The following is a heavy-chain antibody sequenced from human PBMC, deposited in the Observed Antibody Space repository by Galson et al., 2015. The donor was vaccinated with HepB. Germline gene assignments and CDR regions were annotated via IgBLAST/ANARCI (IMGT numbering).Heavy chain of an antibody. CDR2: ISSQGVST. Sequence: SLRLSCAASGFTFSSYAIDWVRQAPGKGLEYVSGISSQGVSTYYANSVKGRFTISRDNSKNTVYLQMGSLRAEDMAVYYCARDLSGSGWYRGAFDIWGQGTVVTVSS. D-gene: IGHD6-19*01. J-gene: IGHJ3*02. CDR1: GFTFSSYA. CDR3: ARDLSGSGWYRGAFDI. V-gene: IGHV3-64*01.